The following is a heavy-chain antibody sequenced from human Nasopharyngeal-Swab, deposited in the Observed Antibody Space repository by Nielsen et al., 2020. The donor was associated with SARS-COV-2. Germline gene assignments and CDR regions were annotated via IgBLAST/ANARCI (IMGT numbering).Heavy chain of an antibody. D-gene: IGHD3-9*01. CDR1: GFTLSSYS. CDR3: ARGCVLTGPTCYYYGMDV. V-gene: IGHV3-21*01. CDR2: ISSSSSYI. J-gene: IGHJ6*02. Sequence: GESLKISCAASGFTLSSYSMNWVRQAPGKGLEWVSSISSSSSYIYYAGSVRGRFTISRDNAKNSLYLQMNSLRAEDTAVYYCARGCVLTGPTCYYYGMDVWGQGTTVTVSS.